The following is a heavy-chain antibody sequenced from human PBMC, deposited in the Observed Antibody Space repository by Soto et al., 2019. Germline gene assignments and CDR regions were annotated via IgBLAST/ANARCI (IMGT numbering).Heavy chain of an antibody. Sequence: HPGGSLRLSCAASGFTFNTYWMTWVRQAPGKGLEWVANIKQDGSETYYVDSVKGRFTISRDNAKNSLYLQMNSLRAEDTAVYYCARDPPYGSGTSENYGMDVWGQGTTVTVSS. CDR1: GFTFNTYW. V-gene: IGHV3-7*04. J-gene: IGHJ6*02. D-gene: IGHD3-10*01. CDR2: IKQDGSET. CDR3: ARDPPYGSGTSENYGMDV.